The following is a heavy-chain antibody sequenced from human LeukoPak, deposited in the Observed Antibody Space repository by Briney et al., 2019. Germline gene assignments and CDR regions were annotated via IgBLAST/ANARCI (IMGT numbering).Heavy chain of an antibody. Sequence: ASVKVSCKASGYTFTGYYMHWVRQAPGQGLEWMGWINPNNGGTNYAQKFQGRVTMTRDTSISTAYMELSRLRSDDTAVYYCARGLGSGYEEGYYYGMDVWGQGTTVTVSS. V-gene: IGHV1-2*02. CDR2: INPNNGGT. CDR3: ARGLGSGYEEGYYYGMDV. CDR1: GYTFTGYY. D-gene: IGHD5-12*01. J-gene: IGHJ6*02.